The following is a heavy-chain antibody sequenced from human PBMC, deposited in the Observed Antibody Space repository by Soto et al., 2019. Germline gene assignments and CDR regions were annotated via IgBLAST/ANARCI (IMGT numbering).Heavy chain of an antibody. CDR2: IYYSGST. Sequence: SSETLSLTCTVSGGAISSGGYYWSWIRQHPGKGLEWIGYIYYSGSTYYNPSLKSRVTISVDTSKNQFSLKLSSVTAADTAVYYCARDAPLGYCSSTSCYPSYYYYMDVWGKGTTVTVSS. V-gene: IGHV4-31*03. CDR3: ARDAPLGYCSSTSCYPSYYYYMDV. CDR1: GGAISSGGYY. D-gene: IGHD2-2*01. J-gene: IGHJ6*03.